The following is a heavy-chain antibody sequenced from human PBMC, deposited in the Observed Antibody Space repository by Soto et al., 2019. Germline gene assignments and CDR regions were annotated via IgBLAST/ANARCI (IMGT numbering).Heavy chain of an antibody. J-gene: IGHJ4*02. V-gene: IGHV1-18*01. CDR2: ISANNGNT. CDR1: GYTFRIYG. D-gene: IGHD5-18*01. Sequence: GASVKVSCKASGYTFRIYGISWVRQAPGQGLEWMGWISANNGNTHYAQKLQGRVTMTTDTSTSTAYMEVRSLRSDDTAVYYCARDVAGYVDTAMVYYFDYWGQGTRVTVSS. CDR3: ARDVAGYVDTAMVYYFDY.